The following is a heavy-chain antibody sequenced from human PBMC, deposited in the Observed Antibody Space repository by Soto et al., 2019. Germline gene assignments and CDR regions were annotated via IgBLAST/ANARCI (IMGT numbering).Heavy chain of an antibody. CDR2: INPNSGGT. D-gene: IGHD1-26*01. CDR1: GYTFTGYY. CDR3: ARDLGIVGATVAFDI. V-gene: IGHV1-2*04. J-gene: IGHJ3*02. Sequence: QVQLVQSGAEVKKPGASVKVSCKASGYTFTGYYMHWVRQAPGQGLEWMGWINPNSGGTNYAQKFQGWVTMTRDTSISTAYMELSRLRSDDTAVYSCARDLGIVGATVAFDIWGQGTMVTVSS.